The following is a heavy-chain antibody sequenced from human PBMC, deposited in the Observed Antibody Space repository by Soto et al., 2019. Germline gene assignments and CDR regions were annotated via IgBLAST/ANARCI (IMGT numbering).Heavy chain of an antibody. V-gene: IGHV3-21*06. J-gene: IGHJ4*02. D-gene: IGHD3-3*02. CDR2: ITSTGGEI. Sequence: EVHLVESGGGLVKPGGSLRLSCSASGFLFSAYTMNWVRQAPGKGLEWVSSITSTGGEISYIDSVTGRFTMSRDNAKNSVFLQMNSQSAADTAVYYCTRDRSPGMHFPDCDSWGQGTQVTVSS. CDR3: TRDRSPGMHFPDCDS. CDR1: GFLFSAYT.